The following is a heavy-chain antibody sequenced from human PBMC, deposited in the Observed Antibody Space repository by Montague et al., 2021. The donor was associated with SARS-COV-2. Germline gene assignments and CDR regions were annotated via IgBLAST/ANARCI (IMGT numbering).Heavy chain of an antibody. Sequence: SETLSLTCTVSGGSISSYYWSWIRQPPGKGLEWIGYIYYSGSTNYNPSLKSRVTISVDTPKNQFSLQLNSVTPEDTAVYYCARQPLGYDFVYYYYGMDVWGQGTTVTVSS. V-gene: IGHV4-59*08. CDR1: GGSISSYY. CDR2: IYYSGST. J-gene: IGHJ6*02. D-gene: IGHD5-12*01. CDR3: ARQPLGYDFVYYYYGMDV.